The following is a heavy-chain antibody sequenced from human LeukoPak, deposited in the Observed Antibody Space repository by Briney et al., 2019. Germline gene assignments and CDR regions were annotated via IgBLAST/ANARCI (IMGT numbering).Heavy chain of an antibody. CDR3: ARGDIVVVPADIDHYYYGMDV. V-gene: IGHV3-7*03. Sequence: PGGSLRLSCAASGFTFSSYWMSWVRQAPGKGLEWVANIKQDGSEKYYVDSVKGRFTISRDNAKNSLYLQMNSLRAEDTAVYYCARGDIVVVPADIDHYYYGMDVWGQGTTVTVSS. CDR2: IKQDGSEK. CDR1: GFTFSSYW. J-gene: IGHJ6*02. D-gene: IGHD2-2*02.